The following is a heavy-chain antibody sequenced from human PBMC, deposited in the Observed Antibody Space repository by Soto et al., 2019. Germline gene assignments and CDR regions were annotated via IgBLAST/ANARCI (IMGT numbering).Heavy chain of an antibody. D-gene: IGHD6-13*01. CDR3: ARRPRSIAATDY. CDR1: GGSISSGGYY. V-gene: IGHV4-31*03. Sequence: PSETLSLTCTVSGGSISSGGYYWSWIRQHPGKGLEWIGYIYYSGSTYYNPSLKSRVTISVDTSKNQFSLKLSSVTAADTAVYYCARRPRSIAATDYWGQGTRVTVSS. CDR2: IYYSGST. J-gene: IGHJ4*02.